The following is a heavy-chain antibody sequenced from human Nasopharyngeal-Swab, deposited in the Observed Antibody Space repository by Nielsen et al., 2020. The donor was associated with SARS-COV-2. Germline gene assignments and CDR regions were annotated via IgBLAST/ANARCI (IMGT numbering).Heavy chain of an antibody. V-gene: IGHV3-30*04. J-gene: IGHJ6*02. CDR2: TSSDGRNT. D-gene: IGHD3-3*01. Sequence: GESLKISCAASGFTFSFYAMHWVRQAPGKGLEWVAVTSSDGRNTYYADSVKGRFTISRDNSKNTLYLQMNSLRAEDTALYYCARDGLDYDFWSAYFMDVWGQGTTVTVSS. CDR3: ARDGLDYDFWSAYFMDV. CDR1: GFTFSFYA.